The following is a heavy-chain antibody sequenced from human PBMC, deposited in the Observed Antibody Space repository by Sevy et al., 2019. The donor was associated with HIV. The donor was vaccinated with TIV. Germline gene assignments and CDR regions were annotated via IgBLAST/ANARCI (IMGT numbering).Heavy chain of an antibody. V-gene: IGHV1-46*01. Sequence: ASVKVSCEASGYTFTKYYMHWVRQAPGQGLEWMGIINPNDGGTTYAQKFQGRVTMTRDTSTTTVYMELTSLISEDTAVYSCARGSSGSQPFDYWGQGTLVTVSS. CDR1: GYTFTKYY. CDR2: INPNDGGT. D-gene: IGHD5-12*01. J-gene: IGHJ4*02. CDR3: ARGSSGSQPFDY.